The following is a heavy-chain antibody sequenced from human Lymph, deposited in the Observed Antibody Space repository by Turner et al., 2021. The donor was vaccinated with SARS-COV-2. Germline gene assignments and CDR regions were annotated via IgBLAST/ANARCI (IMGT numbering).Heavy chain of an antibody. CDR2: FDPEDGDT. V-gene: IGHV1-24*01. D-gene: IGHD6-19*01. Sequence: QVQLVQSGAEVRKPGASVKVSCNVSGYTLTELSMHWVRQAPGKGLEWMGGFDPEDGDTTYAQKFQGRVTMTEDTSTDTPYMELSSLRSEDTAVYYCAIGSSKPQWLDLFWYWGQGTLVTVSS. J-gene: IGHJ4*02. CDR3: AIGSSKPQWLDLFWY. CDR1: GYTLTELS.